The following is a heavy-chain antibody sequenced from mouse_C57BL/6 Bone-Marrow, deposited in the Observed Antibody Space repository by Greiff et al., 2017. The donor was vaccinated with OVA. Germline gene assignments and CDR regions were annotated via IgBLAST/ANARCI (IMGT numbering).Heavy chain of an antibody. J-gene: IGHJ2*01. Sequence: VQLQQPGAELVMPGASVKLSCKASGYTFTSYWMHWVKQRPGQGLEWIGEIDPSDSYTNYNQKFKGKSTLTVDKSSSTAYMQLGSLTSEASSVYYCARRGLDYDYFDYWGQGTTLTVSS. CDR2: IDPSDSYT. V-gene: IGHV1-69*01. CDR1: GYTFTSYW. CDR3: ARRGLDYDYFDY. D-gene: IGHD2-4*01.